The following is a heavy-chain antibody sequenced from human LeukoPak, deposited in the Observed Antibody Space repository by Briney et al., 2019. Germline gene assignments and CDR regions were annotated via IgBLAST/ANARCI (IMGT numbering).Heavy chain of an antibody. CDR1: GFTFSNYW. Sequence: GGALRLSCEGSGFTFSNYWMGWVRQAPGKGLQGVANIKTDGSEKYYVDSVKGRFTISRDNAKNSLYLQMNSLRAEDTAVYHCAKDRYSPVRSMSEAAYYFDFWGPGTLVTVSS. D-gene: IGHD6-13*01. J-gene: IGHJ4*02. CDR2: IKTDGSEK. V-gene: IGHV3-7*03. CDR3: AKDRYSPVRSMSEAAYYFDF.